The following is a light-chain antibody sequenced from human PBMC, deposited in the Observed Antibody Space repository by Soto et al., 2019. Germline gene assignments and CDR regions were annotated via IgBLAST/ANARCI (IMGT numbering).Light chain of an antibody. J-gene: IGKJ1*01. CDR2: AAS. CDR3: QQYYSYPWT. V-gene: IGKV1-39*01. Sequence: DIQMTQSPSSLSASVGDEVTITCRASQTIMTYLNWYQLKPGKPPRLLIYAASSLQSGVPSRFSGSGSGTDFTLTISCLQSEDFATYYCQQYYSYPWTFGQGTKVDI. CDR1: QTIMTY.